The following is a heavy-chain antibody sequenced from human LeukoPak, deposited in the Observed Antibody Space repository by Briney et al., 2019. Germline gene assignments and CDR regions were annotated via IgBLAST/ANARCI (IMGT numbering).Heavy chain of an antibody. Sequence: NPGGSLRLSCAASGFTFSSYSMNWVRQAPGKGLEWVSSISSSSSYIYYADSVKGRFTISRDNAKNSLYLQMNSLRAEDTAVYYCASPAERSSSITIFVWGQGTLVTVSS. J-gene: IGHJ4*02. CDR2: ISSSSSYI. D-gene: IGHD3-3*01. V-gene: IGHV3-21*04. CDR1: GFTFSSYS. CDR3: ASPAERSSSITIFV.